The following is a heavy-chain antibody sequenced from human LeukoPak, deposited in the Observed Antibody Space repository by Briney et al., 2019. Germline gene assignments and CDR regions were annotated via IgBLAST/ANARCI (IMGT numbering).Heavy chain of an antibody. CDR2: IYYSGST. D-gene: IGHD3-9*01. CDR3: AVNYDILTGYSDAFDI. J-gene: IGHJ3*02. CDR1: GGSISSYY. Sequence: SETLSLTCTASGGSISSYYWSWIRQPPGKGLEWIGYIYYSGSTNYNPSLKSRVTISVDTSKNQFSLKLSSVTAADTAVYYCAVNYDILTGYSDAFDIWGQGTMVTVSS. V-gene: IGHV4-59*01.